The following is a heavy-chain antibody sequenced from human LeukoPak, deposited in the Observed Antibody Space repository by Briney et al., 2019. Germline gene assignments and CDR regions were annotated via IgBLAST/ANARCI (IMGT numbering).Heavy chain of an antibody. CDR1: GGSIRSSYYY. J-gene: IGHJ5*02. Sequence: PSETLSLTCTVSGGSIRSSYYYWGWIRQTPGKGLEWIGSIYDSGSTYYNPSLKSRVTISVDTSKNQFSLKLSSVTAADTAVYYCARHILGYCSSTSCYRRWFDPWGQGTLVTVSS. CDR2: IYDSGST. V-gene: IGHV4-39*01. D-gene: IGHD2-2*01. CDR3: ARHILGYCSSTSCYRRWFDP.